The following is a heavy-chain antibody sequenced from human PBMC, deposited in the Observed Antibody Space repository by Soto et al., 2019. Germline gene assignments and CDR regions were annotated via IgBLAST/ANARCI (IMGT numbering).Heavy chain of an antibody. J-gene: IGHJ4*02. V-gene: IGHV3-74*01. CDR2: INRDESIT. Sequence: EVQLVESGGGLVQPGGSLRLSCTASGFTLSSYWMHWVRQAPGKGLVWVSRINRDESITTYADSVKGRFTISRDVAKNTLYLQMNSLRLEDTAIYYCARDLTGIDDFWGQGTVVTVSS. CDR3: ARDLTGIDDF. CDR1: GFTLSSYW.